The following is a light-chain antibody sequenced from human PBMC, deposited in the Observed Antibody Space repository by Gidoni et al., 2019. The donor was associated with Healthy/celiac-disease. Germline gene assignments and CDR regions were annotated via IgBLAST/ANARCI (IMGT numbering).Light chain of an antibody. J-gene: IGKJ3*01. CDR1: QSVSSY. V-gene: IGKV3-11*01. CDR2: DAS. CDR3: QQRSNWPRIT. Sequence: ELLLTQSPATLSLSPGDRATLSGRASQSVSSYLAWYQQKPGKAHRLLIYDASNRATGIPARFSGSGSGTDFTLTISSLEPEDFAVYYCQQRSNWPRITFGPGTKVDIK.